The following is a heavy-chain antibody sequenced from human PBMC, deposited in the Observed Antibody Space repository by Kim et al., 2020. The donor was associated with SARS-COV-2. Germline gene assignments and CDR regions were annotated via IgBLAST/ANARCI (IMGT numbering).Heavy chain of an antibody. V-gene: IGHV3-23*01. Sequence: DSVKGRFTISRDNSKNTLYLQMNSLRAEDTAVYYCAKDLEFDWPDAFDIWGQGTMVTVSS. CDR3: AKDLEFDWPDAFDI. D-gene: IGHD3-9*01. J-gene: IGHJ3*02.